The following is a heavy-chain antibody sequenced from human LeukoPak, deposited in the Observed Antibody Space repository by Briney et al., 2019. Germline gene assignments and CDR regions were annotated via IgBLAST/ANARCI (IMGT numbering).Heavy chain of an antibody. V-gene: IGHV4-59*08. CDR3: ARWYSSSWYGGYYYYYMDV. CDR1: GGSISSYY. J-gene: IGHJ6*03. Sequence: SETLSLTCTVSGGSISSYYWSWIRQPPGKGLEWIGYIYYSGSTNYNPSLKSRVTISVDTSKNQFFLKLSSVTAADTAVYYCARWYSSSWYGGYYYYYMDVWGKGTTVTVSS. D-gene: IGHD6-13*01. CDR2: IYYSGST.